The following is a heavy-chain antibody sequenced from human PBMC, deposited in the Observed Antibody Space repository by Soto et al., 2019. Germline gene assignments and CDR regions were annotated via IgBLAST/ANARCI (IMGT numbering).Heavy chain of an antibody. D-gene: IGHD2-21*01. CDR3: ALSLQLARVISMPMSDY. J-gene: IGHJ4*02. CDR2: ISGSCGST. CDR1: GFTFSSYA. Sequence: EVQLLESGGGLVQPGGYLRLSCAASGFTFSSYAMSWVRQAPGKGLEWVSAISGSCGSTYYADSVKGRFTISRDNSKNTLYLQMNSLRAEDTAVYYCALSLQLARVISMPMSDYCGQGTLVTVSS. V-gene: IGHV3-23*01.